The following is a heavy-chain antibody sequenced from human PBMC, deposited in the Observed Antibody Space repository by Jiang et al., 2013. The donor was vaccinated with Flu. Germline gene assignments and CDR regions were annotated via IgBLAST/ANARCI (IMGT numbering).Heavy chain of an antibody. CDR3: ATYGYADYSGFDP. CDR1: GYTFSNYYS. D-gene: IGHD4-17*01. Sequence: SGAEVKKPGASVKVSCKASGYTFSNYYSIHWVRQAPGQRLEWMGWINTGIGNTKYSQQFQGRVNMTRDTSANIVFLELTSLRSEDTAVYYCATYGYADYSGFDPVGPGNPGPPSPQ. V-gene: IGHV1-3*04. CDR2: INTGIGNT. J-gene: IGHJ5*02.